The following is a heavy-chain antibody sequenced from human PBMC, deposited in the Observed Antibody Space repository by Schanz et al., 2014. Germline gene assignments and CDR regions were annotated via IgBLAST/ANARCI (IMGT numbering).Heavy chain of an antibody. J-gene: IGHJ2*01. CDR2: INPNSGGT. CDR1: GYPLTAYY. Sequence: VQLVQSGAEVKKPGASVIVSCKASGYPLTAYYLHWVRQAPGQGLEWVGRINPNSGGTSYAQKFQGRVMMTRDTSISTAYMELTSLTSDDTAVYFCARDVGRPGHFWYFDLWGRGTLVTVSS. D-gene: IGHD1-1*01. V-gene: IGHV1-2*06. CDR3: ARDVGRPGHFWYFDL.